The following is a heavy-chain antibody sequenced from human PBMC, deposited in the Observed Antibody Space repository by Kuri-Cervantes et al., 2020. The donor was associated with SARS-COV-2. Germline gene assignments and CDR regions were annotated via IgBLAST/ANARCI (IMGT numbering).Heavy chain of an antibody. V-gene: IGHV3-48*03. D-gene: IGHD1-14*01. Sequence: LSLTCAASGFTFSSYEMNWVRQAPGKGLEWVSYISSSGSTIYYADSVKGRFTISRDNSKNTLYLQMNSLRVEDTAVYYCAGEKEPPTWGQGTLVTVSS. CDR2: ISSSGSTI. CDR3: AGEKEPPT. J-gene: IGHJ4*02. CDR1: GFTFSSYE.